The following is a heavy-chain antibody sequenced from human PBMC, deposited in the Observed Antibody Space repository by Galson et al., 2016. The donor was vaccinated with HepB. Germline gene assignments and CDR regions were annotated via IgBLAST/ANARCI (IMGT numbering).Heavy chain of an antibody. D-gene: IGHD2-15*01. Sequence: QSGAEVKKPGESLRISWKGSGFRFTMYWISWLRQTPDKGLERMGRIDPSDGTTNYSPSFQGHVTISVDESVNTAYIQWSGLKTSDNSMYFCVTAPRQDTPECFHNWGQGTLLIVSS. V-gene: IGHV5-10-1*01. CDR2: IDPSDGTT. CDR1: GFRFTMYW. J-gene: IGHJ1*01. CDR3: VTAPRQDTPECFHN.